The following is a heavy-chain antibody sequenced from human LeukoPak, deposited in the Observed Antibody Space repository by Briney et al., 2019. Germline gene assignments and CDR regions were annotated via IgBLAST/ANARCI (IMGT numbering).Heavy chain of an antibody. Sequence: SETLSLTCSISGGSIGSSFWSWIRLSPEKGLEWIGYISYSGRTNYSPSLKSRVTISIDTSKNQLSLTLSSVTAADTALYYCARGRSGTYYTFDVWGQGTMVSVSA. J-gene: IGHJ3*01. CDR1: GGSIGSSF. CDR3: ARGRSGTYYTFDV. V-gene: IGHV4-59*13. D-gene: IGHD1-26*01. CDR2: ISYSGRT.